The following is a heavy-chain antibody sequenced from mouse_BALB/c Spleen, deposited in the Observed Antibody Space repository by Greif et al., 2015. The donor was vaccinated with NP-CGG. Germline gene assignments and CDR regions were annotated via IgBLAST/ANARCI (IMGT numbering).Heavy chain of an antibody. CDR2: IDPYNSET. V-gene: IGHV1-74*01. CDR3: AKIYYGYDGSGFDY. D-gene: IGHD2-2*01. J-gene: IGHJ2*01. CDR1: GYTFTSYW. Sequence: VKLQESGPELVRPGASVKMSCKASGYTFTSYWMHWVKQRPGQGLEWIGMIDPYNSETRLNQKFKDKATLNVDKSSNTAYMQLSSLTSEDSAVYYCAKIYYGYDGSGFDYWGQGTTLTVSS.